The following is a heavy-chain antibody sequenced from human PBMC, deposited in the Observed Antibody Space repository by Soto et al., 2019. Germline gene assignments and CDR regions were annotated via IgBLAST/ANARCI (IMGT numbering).Heavy chain of an antibody. CDR3: AILAGHFDY. Sequence: SETLSLTCAVYGGSFSGYYWSWIRQPPGKGLEWIGEINHSGSTNYNPSLKSRVTMSVDTSKNQFSLKLSSVTAADTAVYYCAILAGHFDYWGQGTLVTVSS. CDR1: GGSFSGYY. V-gene: IGHV4-34*01. J-gene: IGHJ4*02. D-gene: IGHD2-15*01. CDR2: INHSGST.